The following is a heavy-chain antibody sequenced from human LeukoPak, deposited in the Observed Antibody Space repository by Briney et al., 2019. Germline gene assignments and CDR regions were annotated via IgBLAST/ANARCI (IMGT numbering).Heavy chain of an antibody. J-gene: IGHJ4*02. CDR3: AKGGLTRKQWPGDY. V-gene: IGHV3-53*01. D-gene: IGHD6-19*01. CDR1: GFTVSSNY. Sequence: GGSLRLSCAASGFTVSSNYMSWVRQAPGKGLEWVSIIYSGGSTFYADSVKGRFTISRDNSKNTLYLQMNSLRAEDTAVYYCAKGGLTRKQWPGDYWGQGTLVTVSS. CDR2: IYSGGST.